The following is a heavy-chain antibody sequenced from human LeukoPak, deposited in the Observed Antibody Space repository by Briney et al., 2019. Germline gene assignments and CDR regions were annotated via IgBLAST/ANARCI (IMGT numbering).Heavy chain of an antibody. V-gene: IGHV3-30*04. D-gene: IGHD3-22*01. Sequence: GGSLRLSCAASGFTFSSYAMHWVRQAPGKGLEWVAVISYDGSNKYYADSVKGRFTISRDNSKNTLYLQMNSLRAEDTAVYYCARAAPTRTLIGSGADYWGQGTLVSVSS. CDR3: ARAAPTRTLIGSGADY. J-gene: IGHJ4*02. CDR1: GFTFSSYA. CDR2: ISYDGSNK.